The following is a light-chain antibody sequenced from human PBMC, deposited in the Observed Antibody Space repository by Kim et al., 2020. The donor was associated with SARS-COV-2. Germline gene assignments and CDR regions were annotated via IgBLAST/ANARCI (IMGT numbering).Light chain of an antibody. CDR2: YDS. V-gene: IGLV3-21*04. CDR3: QVWDNTSGVV. J-gene: IGLJ2*01. Sequence: VAPGKTARITGGGTHNGSKSVYWYKQKPSQALVVVIYYDSDRSSGIPERFSGSNSGNTGTLTISRVEAGDEAYYYCQVWDNTSGVVFGGGTQLTVL. CDR1: HNGSKS.